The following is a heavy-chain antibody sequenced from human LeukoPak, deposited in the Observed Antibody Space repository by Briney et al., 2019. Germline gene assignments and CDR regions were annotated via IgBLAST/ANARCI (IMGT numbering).Heavy chain of an antibody. Sequence: SETLSLTCAVYGGSFSGYYWSWIRQPPGKGLEWIGEINHSGSTNHNPSLKSRVTISVDTSKNQFSLKLSSVTAADTAVYYCARGEPHYYYDSSGYYYPWGQGTLVTVSS. V-gene: IGHV4-34*01. D-gene: IGHD3-22*01. CDR1: GGSFSGYY. CDR3: ARGEPHYYYDSSGYYYP. CDR2: INHSGST. J-gene: IGHJ5*02.